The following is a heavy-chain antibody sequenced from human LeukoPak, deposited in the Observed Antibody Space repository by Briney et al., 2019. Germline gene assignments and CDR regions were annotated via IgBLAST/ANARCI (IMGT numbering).Heavy chain of an antibody. CDR2: IWYDGSNK. Sequence: PGGSLRLSCAASGFTFSSYGMHWVRQAPGKGLEWVAVIWYDGSNKYYADSVKGRFTISRDISKNTLYLQMSSLGAEDTAVYYCAKGGDYYGSGSPQIYYFDYWGQGTLVTVSS. CDR3: AKGGDYYGSGSPQIYYFDY. V-gene: IGHV3-33*06. J-gene: IGHJ4*02. CDR1: GFTFSSYG. D-gene: IGHD3-10*01.